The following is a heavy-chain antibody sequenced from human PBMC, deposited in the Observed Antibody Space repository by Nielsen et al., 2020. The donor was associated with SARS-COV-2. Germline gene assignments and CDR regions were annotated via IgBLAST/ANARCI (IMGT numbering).Heavy chain of an antibody. CDR1: GFTFSSYG. CDR3: ARDLGYCSGGSCYPQPYYYYYGMDV. D-gene: IGHD2-15*01. CDR2: ISYDGSNK. Sequence: GGSLRLSCAASGFTFSSYGMHWVRQAPGKGLEWVAVISYDGSNKYYADSVKGRFTISRDNSKNTLYLQMNSLRAEDTAVYYCARDLGYCSGGSCYPQPYYYYYGMDVWGQGTTVTVSS. V-gene: IGHV3-30*03. J-gene: IGHJ6*02.